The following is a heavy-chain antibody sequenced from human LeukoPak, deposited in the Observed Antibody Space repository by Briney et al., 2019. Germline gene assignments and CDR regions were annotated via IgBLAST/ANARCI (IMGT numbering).Heavy chain of an antibody. CDR1: GGTFSSYA. V-gene: IGHV1-69*13. CDR2: IIPIFGTA. Sequence: APVKVSCKASGGTFSSYAISWVRQAPGQGLEWMGGIIPIFGTANYAQKFQGRVTITADESTSTAYMELSSLRSEDTAVYYCARDGGHDYGDYEGWGQGTLVTVSS. D-gene: IGHD4-17*01. CDR3: ARDGGHDYGDYEG. J-gene: IGHJ4*02.